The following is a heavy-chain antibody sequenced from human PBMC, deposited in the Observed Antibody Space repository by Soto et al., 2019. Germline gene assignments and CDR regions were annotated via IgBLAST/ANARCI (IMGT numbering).Heavy chain of an antibody. J-gene: IGHJ4*02. CDR3: TTGSVEGH. V-gene: IGHV3-15*07. D-gene: IGHD3-3*01. Sequence: EVQLVESGGGLVKPGGSLRLSCAASGFAFNDAWMNWVRQAPGKGLEWVGRVKRKTDGETTQYAAPVEGRFTISRDDSKNMLYLQMTSLKTEDTAVYYCTTGSVEGHWGQGLLVTVSS. CDR2: VKRKTDGETT. CDR1: GFAFNDAW.